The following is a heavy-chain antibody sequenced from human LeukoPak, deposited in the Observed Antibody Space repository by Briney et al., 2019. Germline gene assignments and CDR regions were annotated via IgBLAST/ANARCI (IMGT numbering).Heavy chain of an antibody. CDR3: AKPFDSSSWYIFDY. D-gene: IGHD6-13*01. CDR2: ISGSGGST. V-gene: IGHV3-23*01. J-gene: IGHJ4*02. CDR1: GFTFSSYA. Sequence: GGSLRLSCAASGFTFSSYAMSWVRQAPGKGLEWVSAISGSGGSTYYADSVKGRFTISRDNSKNALYLQMNSLRAEDTAVYYCAKPFDSSSWYIFDYWGQGTLVTVSS.